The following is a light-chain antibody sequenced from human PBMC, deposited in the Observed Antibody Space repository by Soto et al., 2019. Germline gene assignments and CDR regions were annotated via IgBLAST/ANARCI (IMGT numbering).Light chain of an antibody. CDR1: QSVRSD. V-gene: IGKV3-11*01. Sequence: EIVLTQSPATLSLSPGDRATLSCRASQSVRSDLVWYQQKPGQAPRLLIYDASNRATGIPARFSGSGSGTDFSLTISSLEPEDFAVYYCQHRYNWPLTFGGGTKVEIK. J-gene: IGKJ4*01. CDR2: DAS. CDR3: QHRYNWPLT.